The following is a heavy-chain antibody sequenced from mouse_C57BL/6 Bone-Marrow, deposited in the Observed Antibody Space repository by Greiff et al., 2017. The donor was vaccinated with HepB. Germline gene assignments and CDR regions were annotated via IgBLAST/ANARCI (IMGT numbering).Heavy chain of an antibody. D-gene: IGHD2-4*01. Sequence: VQLQQSGAELVKPGASVKISCKASGYAFSSYWMNWVKQRPGKGLEWIGQIYPGDGDTNYNGKFKGKATLTADKSSSTAYMQLSSLTSEDSAVYFCARYDYDEGWYFDVWGTGTTVTVSS. CDR2: IYPGDGDT. J-gene: IGHJ1*03. V-gene: IGHV1-80*01. CDR1: GYAFSSYW. CDR3: ARYDYDEGWYFDV.